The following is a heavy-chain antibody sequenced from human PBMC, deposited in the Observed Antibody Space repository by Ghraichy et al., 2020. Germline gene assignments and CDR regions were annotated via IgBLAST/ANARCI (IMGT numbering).Heavy chain of an antibody. V-gene: IGHV4-39*01. CDR3: ARHSITYYDSFDAFDI. CDR2: IYYSGST. J-gene: IGHJ3*02. Sequence: SETLSLTCTVSGGSISSSSYYWGWIRQPPGKGLEWIGSIYYSGSTYYNPSLKSRVTISVDTSKNQFSLKLSSVTAADTAVYYCARHSITYYDSFDAFDIWGQGTMVTVSS. CDR1: GGSISSSSYY. D-gene: IGHD3-3*01.